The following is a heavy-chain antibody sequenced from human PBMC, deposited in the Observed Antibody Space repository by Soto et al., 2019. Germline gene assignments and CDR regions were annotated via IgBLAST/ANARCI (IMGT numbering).Heavy chain of an antibody. CDR2: INGDGRST. Sequence: GGSLRLSCAASGFISRSYWMHWVRQVPGKGLVWVSRINGDGRSTSYADSVKGRFTISRDNAKNTLYLQMNSLRADDTAVYYCARDQYLADDAFDIWGQGAMVTVSS. J-gene: IGHJ3*02. CDR1: GFISRSYW. CDR3: ARDQYLADDAFDI. D-gene: IGHD2-2*01. V-gene: IGHV3-74*01.